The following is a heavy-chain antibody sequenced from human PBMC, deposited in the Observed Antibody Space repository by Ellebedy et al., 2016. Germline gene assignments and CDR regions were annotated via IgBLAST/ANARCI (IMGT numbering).Heavy chain of an antibody. CDR3: AKEGYYDFWSGYHPFDY. V-gene: IGHV3-23*01. CDR1: GFTFSSYA. CDR2: IDGSGRST. Sequence: GGSLRLSCVASGFTFSSYAMSWVRQAPGKGLEWVSTIDGSGRSTYIADSVRGRFTLSRDNSKNTLYLQMNSLRAEDTAVYYCAKEGYYDFWSGYHPFDYWGQGTLVTVSS. J-gene: IGHJ4*02. D-gene: IGHD3-3*01.